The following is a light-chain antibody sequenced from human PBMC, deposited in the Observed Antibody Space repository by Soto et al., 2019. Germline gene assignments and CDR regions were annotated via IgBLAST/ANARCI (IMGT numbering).Light chain of an antibody. V-gene: IGKV3-20*01. J-gene: IGKJ4*01. CDR2: GAS. Sequence: EIVLTQSPATLSLSPGERATLSCRASQSVSSIYLAWYQQKPGQATRLLIYGASSRPTGIPDRFSGSGSGTDFTLTISRLEPEDFAVYYCQQYGSSALTFGGGTKVDIK. CDR3: QQYGSSALT. CDR1: QSVSSIY.